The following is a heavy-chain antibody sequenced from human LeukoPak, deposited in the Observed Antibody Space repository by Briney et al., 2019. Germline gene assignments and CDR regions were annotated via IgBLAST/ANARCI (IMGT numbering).Heavy chain of an antibody. Sequence: ASVKVSCKASGYTFTSYYMHWVRQAPGQGLEWMGIINPSGGSTSYAQKFQGRVTMTRDTSTSTVYMELSSLRSEDTAVYYCARDFLTRVFGVVLDAFDTWGQGTMVTVSS. D-gene: IGHD3-3*01. V-gene: IGHV1-46*01. CDR2: INPSGGST. J-gene: IGHJ3*02. CDR1: GYTFTSYY. CDR3: ARDFLTRVFGVVLDAFDT.